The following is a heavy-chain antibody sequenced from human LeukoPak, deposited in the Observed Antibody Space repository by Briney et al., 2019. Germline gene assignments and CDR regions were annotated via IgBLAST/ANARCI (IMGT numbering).Heavy chain of an antibody. Sequence: SVKVSCKASGGTFSSYAISWVRQAPGQGLEWMGGIIPIFGTANYAQKFQGRVTITADESTSTAYMKLSSLRSEDTAVYYCARAAASFPFDYWGQGTLVTVSS. CDR3: ARAAASFPFDY. CDR2: IIPIFGTA. CDR1: GGTFSSYA. V-gene: IGHV1-69*13. J-gene: IGHJ4*01. D-gene: IGHD6-13*01.